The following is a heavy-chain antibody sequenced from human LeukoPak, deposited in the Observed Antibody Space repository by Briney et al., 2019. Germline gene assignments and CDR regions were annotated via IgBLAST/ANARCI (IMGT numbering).Heavy chain of an antibody. D-gene: IGHD5-12*01. Sequence: SETLSLTCTVSGGSISSYYWSWIRQPPGKGPEWIGYIYYSGSTNYNPSLKSRVTISVDTSKNQFSLKLSSVTAADTAVYCCARSRGYSGYAYDAFDLWGQGTMVTVSS. CDR1: GGSISSYY. J-gene: IGHJ3*01. V-gene: IGHV4-59*01. CDR2: IYYSGST. CDR3: ARSRGYSGYAYDAFDL.